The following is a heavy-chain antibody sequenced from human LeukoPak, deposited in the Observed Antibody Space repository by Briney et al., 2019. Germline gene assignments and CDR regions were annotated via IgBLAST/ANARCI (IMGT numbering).Heavy chain of an antibody. V-gene: IGHV3-66*01. J-gene: IGHJ4*02. Sequence: GGSLRLSCAASEFSVGSNYMTWVRQAPGKGLEWVSLIYSGGSTYYADSVKGRFTISRDNSKNTLYLQMNSLRAEDTAVYYCARVRNYYDSSSRPLDYWGQGTLVTVSS. D-gene: IGHD3-22*01. CDR3: ARVRNYYDSSSRPLDY. CDR2: IYSGGST. CDR1: EFSVGSNY.